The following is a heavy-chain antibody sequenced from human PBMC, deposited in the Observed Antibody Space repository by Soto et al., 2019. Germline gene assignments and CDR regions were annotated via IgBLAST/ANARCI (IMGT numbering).Heavy chain of an antibody. CDR1: GVTFNRQD. V-gene: IGHV1-69*01. D-gene: IGHD5-12*01. CDR3: ATSEGRDGYSFDY. CDR2: IIPMFGTP. J-gene: IGHJ4*02. Sequence: SVKGYCKSSGVTFNRQDMRWVRQAPGQVLEWMGGIIPMFGTPHYAEKFQDRVTITADESTGTAYLELSSLTSEDTAVYYCATSEGRDGYSFDYWGPGTLVTVSS.